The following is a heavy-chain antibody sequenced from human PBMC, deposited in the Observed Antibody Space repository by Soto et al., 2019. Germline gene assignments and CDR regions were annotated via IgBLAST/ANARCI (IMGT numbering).Heavy chain of an antibody. D-gene: IGHD6-13*01. CDR2: IKQDGSEK. V-gene: IGHV3-7*03. CDR3: ARVEAAAGILTEYFQH. Sequence: GGSLRLSCAASGFTFSSYWMSWVRQAPGKGLEWVANIKQDGSEKYYVDSVKGRFTISRDNAKNSLYLQMNSLRAEDTAVYYCARVEAAAGILTEYFQHWGQGTLVTVSS. J-gene: IGHJ1*01. CDR1: GFTFSSYW.